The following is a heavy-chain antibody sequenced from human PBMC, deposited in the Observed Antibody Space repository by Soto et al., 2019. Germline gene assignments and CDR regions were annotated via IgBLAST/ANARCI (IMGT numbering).Heavy chain of an antibody. D-gene: IGHD2-15*01. CDR2: IHHSGTT. J-gene: IGHJ5*02. V-gene: IGHV4-4*02. Sequence: SPTCPASGPCISRSDRWHWVRQPPWKGLEWIGEIHHSGTTNYNPSLKSRVAISVDKSKNQFSLKLNSVTAADTAVYYCATVRQYCSGASCYLEPGGHGTLVTVPS. CDR3: ATVRQYCSGASCYLEP. CDR1: GPCISRSDR.